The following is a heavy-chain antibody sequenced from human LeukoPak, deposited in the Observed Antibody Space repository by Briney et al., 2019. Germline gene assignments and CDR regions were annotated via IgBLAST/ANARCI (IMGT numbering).Heavy chain of an antibody. CDR1: GYTFTSYG. CDR3: ARVAAAGTHVSDY. D-gene: IGHD6-13*01. J-gene: IGHJ4*02. Sequence: GASGKVSCNPSGYTFTSYGISWVRQAPGQGHEWMGWISDYNGNTNYAQKLQGRVTMTTDTSTSTAYMELRSLRSDDTAVYYCARVAAAGTHVSDYWGQGTLVTVSS. V-gene: IGHV1-18*01. CDR2: ISDYNGNT.